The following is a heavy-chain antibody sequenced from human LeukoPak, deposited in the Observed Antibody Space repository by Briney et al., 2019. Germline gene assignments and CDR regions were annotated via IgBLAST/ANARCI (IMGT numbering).Heavy chain of an antibody. Sequence: GGSLRLSCAGSGFTFNNYWMHWVRQAPGKGVVWVSGINSDGSSTNYADSVKGRFTISRDNSKNTLYLQMGSLRAEDMAVYYCVRARAGNGDYWGQGTLVTVSS. CDR2: INSDGSST. D-gene: IGHD6-13*01. CDR1: GFTFNNYW. V-gene: IGHV3-74*01. J-gene: IGHJ4*02. CDR3: VRARAGNGDY.